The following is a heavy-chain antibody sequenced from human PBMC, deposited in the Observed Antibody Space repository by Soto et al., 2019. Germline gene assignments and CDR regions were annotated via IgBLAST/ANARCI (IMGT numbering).Heavy chain of an antibody. V-gene: IGHV3-33*01. J-gene: IGHJ5*02. CDR2: RWYDGSGK. CDR1: GVTVGDFG. D-gene: IGHD4-17*01. Sequence: LGGSLRRSCEASGVTVGDFGVDWVRQAPGRVLEWVAVRWYDGSGKYYSDCVKGRFTISRDTSKNTLYVKMNRRRAEDTAVYYCARNMSTVTTLFDPWGQGP. CDR3: ARNMSTVTTLFDP.